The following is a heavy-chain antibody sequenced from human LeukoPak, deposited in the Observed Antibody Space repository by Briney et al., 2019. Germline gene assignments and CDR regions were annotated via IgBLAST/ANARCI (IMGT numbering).Heavy chain of an antibody. CDR1: GGSISDYY. D-gene: IGHD4-17*01. Sequence: PSETLSLTCTVSGGSISDYYWSWTRQPPGKGPEWIGYIYYRGSTNYNPSLKSRVFMSIDTSKNQFSLRLSSVTAADTAVYYCARLATYGDYSDWGQGTLVTVSS. CDR2: IYYRGST. J-gene: IGHJ4*02. V-gene: IGHV4-59*08. CDR3: ARLATYGDYSD.